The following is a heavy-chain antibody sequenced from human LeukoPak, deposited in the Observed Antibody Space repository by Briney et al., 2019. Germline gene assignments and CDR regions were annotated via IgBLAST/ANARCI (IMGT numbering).Heavy chain of an antibody. CDR2: FSSSGSYI. CDR3: ARDRVTMIVVVTPDAFDI. CDR1: GFTFSSYS. J-gene: IGHJ3*02. D-gene: IGHD3-22*01. V-gene: IGHV3-21*01. Sequence: GGSLRLSCAASGFTFSSYSMNWVRQAPGKGLEWVASFSSSGSYIYYADSVKGRFTISRDNAKNSLYLQMNSLRAEDTAVYYCARDRVTMIVVVTPDAFDIWGQGTMVSVSS.